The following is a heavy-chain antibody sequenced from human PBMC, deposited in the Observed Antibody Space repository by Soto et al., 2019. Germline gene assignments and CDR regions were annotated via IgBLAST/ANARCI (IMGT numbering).Heavy chain of an antibody. CDR2: MNPNGDTA. Sequence: EVQLVESGADLEQPGGSLRLSCKPSGFTFSTYAMSWVRLAPGQGLDWVSTMNPNGDTAYYSASVKGRFTISRDNSKDTLFLQMNSLRSEDTALYFCVLTDRFTGCYWCQGTLVTASS. V-gene: IGHV3-23*04. J-gene: IGHJ4*02. CDR1: GFTFSTYA. CDR3: VLTDRFTGCY. D-gene: IGHD2-8*02.